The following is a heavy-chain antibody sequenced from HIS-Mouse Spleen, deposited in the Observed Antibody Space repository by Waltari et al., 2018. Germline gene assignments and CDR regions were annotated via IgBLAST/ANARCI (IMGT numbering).Heavy chain of an antibody. D-gene: IGHD1-26*01. J-gene: IGHJ4*02. V-gene: IGHV3-33*06. CDR3: AKATEPDLGGSYYFDY. CDR2: IWYDGSNK. CDR1: GFTFSSYG. Sequence: QVQLVESGGGVVQPGRSLRLSCAASGFTFSSYGMHWVRPAPGKGLEWVAVIWYDGSNKYYADSVKGRFTISRDNSKNTLYLQMNSLRAEDTAVYYCAKATEPDLGGSYYFDYWGQGTLVTVSS.